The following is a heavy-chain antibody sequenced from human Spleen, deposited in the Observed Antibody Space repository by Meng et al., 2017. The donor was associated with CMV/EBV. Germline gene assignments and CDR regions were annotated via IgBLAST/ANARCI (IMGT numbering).Heavy chain of an antibody. Sequence: GESLKISCAASGFTVSSNYMSWVRQAPGKGLEWVSVIYSGGSTYYADSVKGRFTISRDNSKNTLYLQMNSLRAEDTAVYCCARALTAVAGTTLYYYYGMDVWGQGTTVTVSS. J-gene: IGHJ6*02. V-gene: IGHV3-53*01. CDR2: IYSGGST. CDR1: GFTVSSNY. D-gene: IGHD6-19*01. CDR3: ARALTAVAGTTLYYYYGMDV.